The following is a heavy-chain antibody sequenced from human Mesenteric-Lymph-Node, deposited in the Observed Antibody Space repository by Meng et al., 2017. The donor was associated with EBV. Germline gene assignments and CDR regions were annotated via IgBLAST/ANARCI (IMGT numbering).Heavy chain of an antibody. J-gene: IGHJ5*02. CDR3: AREGGA. V-gene: IGHV1-8*01. CDR1: GYTLNTYD. CDR2: MNPNSGNT. Sequence: QVKVVKSGAGVKKTGASIKVSCKASGYTLNTYDINWVRQATGQGLEWMGWMNPNSGNTVYAQKFQGRVTMTRDTSISTAYMELTSLRSEDTAVYYCAREGGAWGQGTLVTVSS.